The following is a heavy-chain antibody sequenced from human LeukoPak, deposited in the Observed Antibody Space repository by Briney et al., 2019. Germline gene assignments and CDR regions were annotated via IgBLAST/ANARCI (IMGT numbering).Heavy chain of an antibody. CDR3: AREVGATPYYFDY. V-gene: IGHV4-39*07. D-gene: IGHD1-26*01. J-gene: IGHJ4*02. CDR1: GGSISSSTYY. Sequence: SETLSLTCTVSGGSISSSTYYWGWIRQPPGQGLEWIGSIDYSGSTYYNPSLKSRVTISVDTSKNQFSLKLSSVTAADTAVYYCAREVGATPYYFDYWGQGTLVTVSS. CDR2: IDYSGST.